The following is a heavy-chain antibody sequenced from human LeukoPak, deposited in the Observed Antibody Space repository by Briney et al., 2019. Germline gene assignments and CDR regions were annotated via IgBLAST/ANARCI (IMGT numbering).Heavy chain of an antibody. CDR3: AKDRYYSSSSIDY. J-gene: IGHJ4*02. V-gene: IGHV3-9*01. D-gene: IGHD6-13*01. CDR1: GFTFADYA. Sequence: GRSLRLSCAASGFTFADYAMHWVRHAQGKVLEWVSGISWNSGSIGYADSVKGRFTISRDNAKNSLYLQMNSLRAEDTALYYCAKDRYYSSSSIDYWGQGTLVTVSS. CDR2: ISWNSGSI.